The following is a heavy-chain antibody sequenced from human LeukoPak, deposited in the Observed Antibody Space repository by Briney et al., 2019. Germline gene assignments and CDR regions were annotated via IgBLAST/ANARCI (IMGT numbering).Heavy chain of an antibody. CDR1: GGSISSGGYY. J-gene: IGHJ5*02. CDR2: IYYSGST. D-gene: IGHD2-2*01. Sequence: SQTLSLTCTVSGGSISSGGYYWSWIRQHPGKGLEWIGYIYYSGSTYYNPSLKSRVTISVDTSRNQFSLRLSPVTAADTAVYYCARRSEYHWFDPWGQGTLVTVSS. V-gene: IGHV4-31*03. CDR3: ARRSEYHWFDP.